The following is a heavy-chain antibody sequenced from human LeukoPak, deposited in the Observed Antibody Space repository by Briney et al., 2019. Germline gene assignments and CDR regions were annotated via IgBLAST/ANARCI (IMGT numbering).Heavy chain of an antibody. CDR3: GRMISANFYFYYAMDV. D-gene: IGHD4/OR15-4a*01. Sequence: SATLSLTCTVSGDSISSSSSYWGWIRQPPGKGLEWISRLSYSGNTYYNPSLKSRVSTSVDTSKNQFSLKLSSVTAADTAVYYCGRMISANFYFYYAMDVWGQGTTVTVSS. V-gene: IGHV4-39*01. J-gene: IGHJ6*02. CDR1: GDSISSSSSY. CDR2: LSYSGNT.